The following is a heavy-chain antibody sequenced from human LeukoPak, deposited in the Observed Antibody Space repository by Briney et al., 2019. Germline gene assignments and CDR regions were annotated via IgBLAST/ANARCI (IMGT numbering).Heavy chain of an antibody. Sequence: SXXXSXAXXXFTXXXHSMNWVRQAPGKGLEWVSSISSSSSYIYYADSVKGRFTISRDNAKNSLYLQMNSLRAEDTAVYYCARYREAVAGTDFDYWGQGTLVTVSS. V-gene: IGHV3-21*01. J-gene: IGHJ4*02. D-gene: IGHD6-19*01. CDR1: XFTXXXHS. CDR3: ARYREAVAGTDFDY. CDR2: ISSSSSYI.